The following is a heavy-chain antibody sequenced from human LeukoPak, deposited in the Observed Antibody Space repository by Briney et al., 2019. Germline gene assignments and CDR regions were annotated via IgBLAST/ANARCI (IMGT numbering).Heavy chain of an antibody. CDR2: IYYSGST. CDR1: GGSISSGGYS. D-gene: IGHD2-2*01. Sequence: PSETLSLTCAVSGGSISSGGYSWSWIRQPPGKGLEWIGYIYYSGSTNYNPSLKSRVTISVDTSKNQFSLKLSSVTAADTAVYYCARDSPLSAKYQLLSARRYYFDYWGQGTLVTVSS. CDR3: ARDSPLSAKYQLLSARRYYFDY. J-gene: IGHJ4*02. V-gene: IGHV4-30-4*07.